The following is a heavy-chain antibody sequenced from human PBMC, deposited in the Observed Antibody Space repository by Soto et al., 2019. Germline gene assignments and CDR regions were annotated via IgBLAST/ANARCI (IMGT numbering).Heavy chain of an antibody. D-gene: IGHD3-10*01. V-gene: IGHV1-46*03. Sequence: ASVKVSCKASGYTFTSYYRHWVRQAPGQGLEWMGWINPFDGSRMFAQSFQGRVTFTRDTSTSTVYMELSGLRSDDTAVYYCSRVDPGETSPFDHWGQGTLVTVS. CDR3: SRVDPGETSPFDH. CDR2: INPFDGSR. J-gene: IGHJ4*02. CDR1: GYTFTSYY.